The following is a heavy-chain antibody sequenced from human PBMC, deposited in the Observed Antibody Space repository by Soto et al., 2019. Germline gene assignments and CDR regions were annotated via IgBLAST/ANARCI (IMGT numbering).Heavy chain of an antibody. V-gene: IGHV4-31*03. Sequence: PSETLSLTCTVSGGSISSGGYYFSLIRQHPGKGLEWIGYIYYSGSTYYNPSLKSRVTISVDTSKNQFSLKLSSVTAADTAVYYCARDKANWFDPWGQGTLVTVSS. J-gene: IGHJ5*02. CDR2: IYYSGST. CDR3: ARDKANWFDP. CDR1: GGSISSGGYY.